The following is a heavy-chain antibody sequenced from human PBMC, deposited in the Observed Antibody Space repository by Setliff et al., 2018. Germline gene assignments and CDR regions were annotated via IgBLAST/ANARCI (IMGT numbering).Heavy chain of an antibody. CDR2: IFYSDTA. V-gene: IGHV4-61*10. CDR3: ARDRATVIRGVTSFFYYYMDV. Sequence: SETLSLTCIVPGESIDSVATGNHYWNWIRQPVGKGLEWIGHIFYSDTAKYNPSLESRAAISVDSSKNQFSLKLRSVTAADTAVYYCARDRATVIRGVTSFFYYYMDVWGGGTTVTVSS. CDR1: GESIDSVATGNHY. J-gene: IGHJ6*03. D-gene: IGHD3-10*01.